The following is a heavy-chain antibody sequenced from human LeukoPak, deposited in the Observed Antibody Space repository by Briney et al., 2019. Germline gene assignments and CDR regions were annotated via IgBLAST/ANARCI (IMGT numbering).Heavy chain of an antibody. CDR2: ISGRGGST. Sequence: GGSLRLSCAASGFTFSSYAMSWVRQAPGKGLEWVSAISGRGGSTYYADSVKGRFTISRDNSKNTLYLQMNSLRAEDTAVYYCAKPPAMVRGVGEFDPWGQGTLVTVSS. V-gene: IGHV3-23*01. D-gene: IGHD3-10*01. J-gene: IGHJ5*02. CDR3: AKPPAMVRGVGEFDP. CDR1: GFTFSSYA.